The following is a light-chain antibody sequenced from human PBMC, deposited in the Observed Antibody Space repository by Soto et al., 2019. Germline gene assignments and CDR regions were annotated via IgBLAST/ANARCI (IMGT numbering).Light chain of an antibody. V-gene: IGKV1-39*01. Sequence: DIQMTQSPSSLSASVGDRVTITCRASQIISSYLNRYQQKPGKAPKLLIYAASSLQSGVPSRFSGSGSGTDFTLTISSLQPEDFATYYCQQSYSTPRAFGPGTKVDIK. CDR3: QQSYSTPRA. CDR2: AAS. CDR1: QIISSY. J-gene: IGKJ3*01.